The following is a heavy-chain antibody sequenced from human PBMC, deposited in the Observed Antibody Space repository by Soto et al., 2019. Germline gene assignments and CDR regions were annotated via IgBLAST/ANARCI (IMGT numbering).Heavy chain of an antibody. V-gene: IGHV3-30-3*01. J-gene: IGHJ4*02. Sequence: QVQLVESGGGVVQPGRSLRLSCAASGFTFSSYAMHWVRQAPGKGLEWVAVISYDGSNKYYADSVKGRFTISRDNSTNTLYLQMNSLRAEDTAVYYCATPRGTPYCGGDCREYYFDYWGQGTLVTVSS. D-gene: IGHD2-21*02. CDR3: ATPRGTPYCGGDCREYYFDY. CDR1: GFTFSSYA. CDR2: ISYDGSNK.